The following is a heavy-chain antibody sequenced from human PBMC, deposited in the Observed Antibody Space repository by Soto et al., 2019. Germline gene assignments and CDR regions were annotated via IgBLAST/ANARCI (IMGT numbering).Heavy chain of an antibody. CDR1: GGSISSYY. J-gene: IGHJ6*02. V-gene: IGHV4-59*08. D-gene: IGHD3-10*01. CDR2: VHHSWVS. Sequence: QVQLQESGPGLVKPSETLSLSCTVSGGSISSYYWSWFRQSPGKRMEWIGYVHHSWVSSYNPSLQSRVAISLNTSKSQFSLKVTSVTATDTAVYYCARQGFGPLHGLVGVWGQGTTVTVSS. CDR3: ARQGFGPLHGLVGV.